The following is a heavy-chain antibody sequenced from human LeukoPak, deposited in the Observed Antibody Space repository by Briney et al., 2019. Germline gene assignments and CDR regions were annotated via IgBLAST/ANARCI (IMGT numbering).Heavy chain of an antibody. V-gene: IGHV1-69*13. Sequence: SVKVSCKASGGTFRSYAISWVRQAPGHGLEWMGGITPSLATANYAQKFQGRVTITADESTSTAYMELSSLRSEDTAVYYCARDLGVPAAEDNWNYVPWWFDPWGQGTLVTVSS. D-gene: IGHD1-7*01. CDR1: GGTFRSYA. CDR2: ITPSLATA. J-gene: IGHJ5*02. CDR3: ARDLGVPAAEDNWNYVPWWFDP.